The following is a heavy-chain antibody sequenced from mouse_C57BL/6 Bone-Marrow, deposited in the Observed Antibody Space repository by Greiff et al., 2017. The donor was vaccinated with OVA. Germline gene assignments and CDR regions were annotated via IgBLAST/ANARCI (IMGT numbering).Heavy chain of an antibody. CDR3: ARWSYGSSYVGYFDV. CDR1: GYSFTDYN. D-gene: IGHD1-1*01. J-gene: IGHJ1*03. Sequence: VQLKESGPELVKPGASVKISCKASGYSFTDYNMNWVKQSNGKSLEWIGVINPNYGTTSYNQKFKGKATLTVDQSSSTAYMQLNSLTSEDSAVYYCARWSYGSSYVGYFDVWGTGTTVTVSS. V-gene: IGHV1-39*01. CDR2: INPNYGTT.